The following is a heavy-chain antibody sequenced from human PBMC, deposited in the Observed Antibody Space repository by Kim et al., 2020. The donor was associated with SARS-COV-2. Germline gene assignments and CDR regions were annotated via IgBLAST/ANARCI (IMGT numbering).Heavy chain of an antibody. J-gene: IGHJ4*02. D-gene: IGHD3-22*01. CDR1: GFTFSTFW. CDR2: IREDGSEK. CDR3: ARGKYRDSL. V-gene: IGHV3-7*01. Sequence: GGSLRLSCAASGFTFSTFWMSWVRQVPGKGLEWVANIREDGSEKDYVDSVKGRFTISRDNAKNSLYLQMNSLRAEDTGVYYCARGKYRDSLWCQGTLVTV.